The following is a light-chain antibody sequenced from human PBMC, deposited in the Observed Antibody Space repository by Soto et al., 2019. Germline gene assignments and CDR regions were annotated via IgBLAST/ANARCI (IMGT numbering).Light chain of an antibody. J-gene: IGLJ3*02. CDR3: SSSTSSSTWV. CDR1: SSDVGGYKY. CDR2: EVT. Sequence: SALTQPASVSGSPGQSITISCTGTSSDVGGYKYVSWFQQHPGKAPKLMIYEVTNRPSGVSNRFSGSKSGNTASLTISGLQAEDEADYYCSSSTSSSTWVFGGGTKLTVL. V-gene: IGLV2-14*01.